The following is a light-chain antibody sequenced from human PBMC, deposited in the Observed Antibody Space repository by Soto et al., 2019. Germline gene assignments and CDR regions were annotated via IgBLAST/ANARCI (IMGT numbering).Light chain of an antibody. Sequence: EIVMTQSPATLSVSPGERATLSCRASQSVSSNLAWYQQKPGQAPRLLIYGASTRATSIPARFSGSGSGTGFTLTISSLQSEDFAVYYCQQYNNWPPVTFGGGTKVEIK. CDR1: QSVSSN. CDR3: QQYNNWPPVT. V-gene: IGKV3-15*01. CDR2: GAS. J-gene: IGKJ4*01.